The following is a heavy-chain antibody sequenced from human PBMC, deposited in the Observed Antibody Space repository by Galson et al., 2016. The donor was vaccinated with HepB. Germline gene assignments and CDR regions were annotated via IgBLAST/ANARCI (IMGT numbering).Heavy chain of an antibody. CDR3: ARERDYDYVWGSYLDAFDI. Sequence: CAISGDSVSSNSATWTWIRQSPSRGLEWLGRTYYRSKWYNDYAVSVKSRIIISPDTSKNQFSLQLNSVTPEDTAVYYCARERDYDYVWGSYLDAFDIWGQGTLVIVSS. V-gene: IGHV6-1*01. CDR2: TYYRSKWYN. CDR1: GDSVSSNSAT. J-gene: IGHJ3*02. D-gene: IGHD3-16*01.